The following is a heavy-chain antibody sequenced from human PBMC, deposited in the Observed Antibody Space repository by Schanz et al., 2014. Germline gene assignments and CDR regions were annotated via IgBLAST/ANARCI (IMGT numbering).Heavy chain of an antibody. CDR3: ARGGSNREFYTVMDV. CDR2: ISILGGT. Sequence: EVQLVESGGGLVQPGGSLRLSCAGSGVDLSGNALHWVRQAPGKGLEWVSSISILGGTYYGDSVKGRFTISRDSLHMKAVMGWDTAVYYCARGGSNREFYTVMDVWGRGTAVTVS. J-gene: IGHJ6*02. D-gene: IGHD3-10*01. CDR1: GVDLSGNA. V-gene: IGHV3-13*01.